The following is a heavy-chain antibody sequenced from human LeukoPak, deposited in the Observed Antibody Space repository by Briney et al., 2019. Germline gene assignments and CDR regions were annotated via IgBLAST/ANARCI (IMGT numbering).Heavy chain of an antibody. D-gene: IGHD6-19*01. Sequence: KTSETLSLTCAVYGGSFSGYYWSWIRQPPGKGLEWIGEINHSGSTNYNPSLKSRVTISVDTSRNQFSLKLTSVTAADTAVYYCARDTIAVQGIHRTGWFDPWGQGTLVTVSS. J-gene: IGHJ5*02. CDR2: INHSGST. V-gene: IGHV4-34*01. CDR1: GGSFSGYY. CDR3: ARDTIAVQGIHRTGWFDP.